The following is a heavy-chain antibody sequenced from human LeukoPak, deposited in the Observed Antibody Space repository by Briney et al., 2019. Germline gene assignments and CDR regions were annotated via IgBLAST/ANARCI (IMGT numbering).Heavy chain of an antibody. CDR3: ARDKCSSTSCYYHYYHGMDV. CDR1: GGSISSSSYY. J-gene: IGHJ6*02. D-gene: IGHD2-2*01. Sequence: SQTLSLTCTVSGGSISSSSYYWGWIRQPPGKGLEWIGSIYYSGSTYYNPSLKSRVTISVDTSKNQFSLKLSSVTAADTAVYYCARDKCSSTSCYYHYYHGMDVWGQGTTVTVSS. V-gene: IGHV4-39*07. CDR2: IYYSGST.